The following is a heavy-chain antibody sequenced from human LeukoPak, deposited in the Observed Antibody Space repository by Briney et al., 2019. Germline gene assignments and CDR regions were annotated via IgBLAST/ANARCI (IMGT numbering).Heavy chain of an antibody. CDR2: IRYDGSNK. J-gene: IGHJ3*02. Sequence: GGSLRLSCAASGFTFSSYAMHWVRQAPGKGLEWVAFIRYDGSNKYYADSVKGRFTISRDNSKNTLYLQMNSLRAEDTAVYYCAKETSWELLAFDIWGQGTMVTVSS. CDR3: AKETSWELLAFDI. CDR1: GFTFSSYA. V-gene: IGHV3-30*02. D-gene: IGHD1-26*01.